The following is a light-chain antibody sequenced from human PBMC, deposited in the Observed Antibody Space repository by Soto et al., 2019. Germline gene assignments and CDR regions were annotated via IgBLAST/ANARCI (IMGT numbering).Light chain of an antibody. CDR3: LQDYYYPRT. Sequence: ATQLTQSPSSLSASVGDRVTITCRASQGIRNDLGWYQQKPGKAPKLLIYAASSLQSGVPSRFSGSGSGTDFSLTISSLQPEDFATYYCLQDYYYPRTFGQGTKVEIK. J-gene: IGKJ1*01. CDR2: AAS. CDR1: QGIRND. V-gene: IGKV1-6*01.